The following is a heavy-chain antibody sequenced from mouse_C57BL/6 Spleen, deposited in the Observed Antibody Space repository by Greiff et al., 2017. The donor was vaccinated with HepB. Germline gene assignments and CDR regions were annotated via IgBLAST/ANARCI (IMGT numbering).Heavy chain of an antibody. CDR1: GFTFSDYG. D-gene: IGHD1-1*01. CDR3: ARDYGSHFDY. CDR2: ISSGSSTI. Sequence: VQLKESGGGLVKPGGSLKLSCAASGFTFSDYGMHWVRQAPEKGLEWVAYISSGSSTIYYADTVKGRFTISRDNAKNTLFLQMTSLRSEDTAMYYCARDYGSHFDYWGQGTTLTVSS. J-gene: IGHJ2*01. V-gene: IGHV5-17*01.